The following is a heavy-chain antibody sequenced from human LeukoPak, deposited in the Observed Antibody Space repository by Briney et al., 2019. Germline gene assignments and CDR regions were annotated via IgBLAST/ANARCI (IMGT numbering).Heavy chain of an antibody. CDR3: ARDLGWSSSH. D-gene: IGHD6-6*01. CDR1: RYTFTGHY. CDR2: INPTGGT. Sequence: ASVKVSCKAFRYTFTGHYMNWVRLAPGQGREWMGWINPTGGTTYAQKFQDRVTMTRDTSINTAYMELSGLRSDDTAVYYCARDLGWSSSHWGQGTLVTVPS. V-gene: IGHV1-2*02. J-gene: IGHJ4*02.